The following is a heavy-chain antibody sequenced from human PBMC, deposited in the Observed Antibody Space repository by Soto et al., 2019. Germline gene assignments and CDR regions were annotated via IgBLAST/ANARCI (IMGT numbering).Heavy chain of an antibody. V-gene: IGHV1-69*01. CDR1: GGLFSSYA. CDR3: AMGGSPYVWFNES. D-gene: IGHD3-16*01. CDR2: IIPVFGTT. Sequence: QGQLVQSGAEVKKPASSMKISCKASGGLFSSYAISWVRQAPGQGLEWMGDIIPVFGTTNYAQKIQDRVTTTADESTNTAYMDLSSLRSEETAIYYCAMGGSPYVWFNESWGQGTLVTVSP. J-gene: IGHJ5*02.